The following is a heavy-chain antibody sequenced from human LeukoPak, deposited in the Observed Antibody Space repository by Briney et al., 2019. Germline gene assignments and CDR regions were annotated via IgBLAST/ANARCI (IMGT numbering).Heavy chain of an antibody. CDR1: GFTFSSYW. V-gene: IGHV3-7*01. Sequence: EGSLRLSCAASGFTFSSYWMSWVRQAPGKGLEWVANIKQDGSEKYYEDSVKGRFTISRDNAKNSLYLQMNSLRAEDTAVYYCAREPPVDTAVGDYWGQGTLVTVSS. J-gene: IGHJ4*02. CDR3: AREPPVDTAVGDY. D-gene: IGHD5-18*01. CDR2: IKQDGSEK.